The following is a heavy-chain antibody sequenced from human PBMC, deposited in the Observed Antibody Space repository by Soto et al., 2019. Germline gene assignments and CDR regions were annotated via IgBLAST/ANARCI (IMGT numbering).Heavy chain of an antibody. CDR2: IKQDGSEK. Sequence: GESLKISCAASGFTFSSYWMSWVRQAPGKGLEWVANIKQDGSEKYYVDSVKGRFTISRDNAKNSLYLQMNSLRAEDTAVYYCARQRRLLDAFDIWGQGTMVTVSS. CDR3: ARQRRLLDAFDI. J-gene: IGHJ3*02. V-gene: IGHV3-7*03. D-gene: IGHD3-22*01. CDR1: GFTFSSYW.